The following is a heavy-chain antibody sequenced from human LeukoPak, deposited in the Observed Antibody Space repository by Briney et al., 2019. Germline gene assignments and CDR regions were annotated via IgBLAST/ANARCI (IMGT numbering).Heavy chain of an antibody. V-gene: IGHV4-39*01. D-gene: IGHD4-17*01. J-gene: IGHJ4*02. CDR3: ARQGYADFSSRPFDY. CDR2: VYYSGNT. CDR1: GGSIINSGYY. Sequence: PSETLSLTCAVSGGSIINSGYYWGWIRQPPGKGLEWIGSVYYSGNTYYNLSLKSRVTISVDTSKNQFSLKLRSVTAADTAMYYCARQGYADFSSRPFDYWGQGTLVTVSS.